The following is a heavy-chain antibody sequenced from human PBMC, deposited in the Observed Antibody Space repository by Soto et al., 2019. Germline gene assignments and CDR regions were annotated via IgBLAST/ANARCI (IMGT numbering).Heavy chain of an antibody. Sequence: SETLSLTCTVFGGSISSHDYYWSWIRQPPGKGLEWIGYIYYSGTTYYNPSLKSRVTMSVDTSQNQFSLKLSFVTAADTAVYYCARYGDHVGYYFDYWGQGTLVTVSS. V-gene: IGHV4-30-4*01. CDR3: ARYGDHVGYYFDY. D-gene: IGHD4-17*01. CDR1: GGSISSHDYY. J-gene: IGHJ4*02. CDR2: IYYSGTT.